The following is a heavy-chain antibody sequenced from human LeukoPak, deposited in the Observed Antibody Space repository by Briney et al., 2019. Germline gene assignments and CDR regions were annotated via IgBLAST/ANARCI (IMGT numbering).Heavy chain of an antibody. CDR3: ATEGYYDSSGYYNDY. V-gene: IGHV3-30*04. Sequence: GGSLRLSCAASGFTFSSYAMHWVRQAPGKGLEWVAVISYDGSNNYYADSVKGRFTMSRDNSKNTLYLQMNSLRSEDTAVYYCATEGYYDSSGYYNDYWGQGTLVTVSS. CDR2: ISYDGSNN. CDR1: GFTFSSYA. J-gene: IGHJ4*02. D-gene: IGHD3-22*01.